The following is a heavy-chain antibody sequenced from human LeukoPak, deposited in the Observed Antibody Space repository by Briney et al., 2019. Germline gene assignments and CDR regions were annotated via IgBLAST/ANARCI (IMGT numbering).Heavy chain of an antibody. CDR2: ISSSSSYI. J-gene: IGHJ3*02. CDR1: GITFSGFT. D-gene: IGHD6-6*01. Sequence: GGSLRLSCAASGITFSGFTMNWVRQAPGKGLEWVSSISSSSSYIYYADSVKGRFTISRDNAKNSLYLQMNSLRAEDTAVYYCARVGIAARGFSPQGAFDIWGQGTMVTVSS. CDR3: ARVGIAARGFSPQGAFDI. V-gene: IGHV3-21*01.